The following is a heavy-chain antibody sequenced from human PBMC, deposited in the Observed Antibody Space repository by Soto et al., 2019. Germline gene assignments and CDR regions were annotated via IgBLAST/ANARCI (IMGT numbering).Heavy chain of an antibody. CDR3: ARGSSVNLDF. Sequence: GVSLRLSCAASGFTFSNYAMGWVRQAPGKGLEWVSGISSSGSSTCHAGCVKGRFTISRDNAENTLYLQMNSLRAEDTAVYYCARGSSVNLDFWGQGTLVTVSS. D-gene: IGHD6-6*01. CDR2: ISSSGSST. J-gene: IGHJ4*02. CDR1: GFTFSNYA. V-gene: IGHV3-74*01.